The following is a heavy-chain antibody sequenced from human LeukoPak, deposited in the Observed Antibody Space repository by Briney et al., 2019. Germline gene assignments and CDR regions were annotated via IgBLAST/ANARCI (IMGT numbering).Heavy chain of an antibody. J-gene: IGHJ3*02. CDR3: AHTSTIYYVDAFDI. CDR1: GFSLTTSGVG. V-gene: IGHV2-5*02. Sequence: ESGPTLVKPTQTLTLTCTFSGFSLTTSGVGVGWIRQPPGKALEWLALIYWDDDKRYSPSLKTRVTITKDTPKNQVVLTMTNMDREDTATYYCAHTSTIYYVDAFDIWGQGTAVTVSS. CDR2: IYWDDDK. D-gene: IGHD3-10*01.